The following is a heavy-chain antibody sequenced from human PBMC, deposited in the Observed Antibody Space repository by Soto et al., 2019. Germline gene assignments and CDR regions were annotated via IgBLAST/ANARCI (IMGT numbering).Heavy chain of an antibody. D-gene: IGHD1-26*01. CDR3: VRVALSGGGWLDP. V-gene: IGHV1-46*01. CDR2: INPRSGDT. CDR1: GNTFTRFY. Sequence: QVQLVQSGAEVKKPGASVNVSCKASGNTFTRFYIHWVRQAPGQGLEWMGIINPRSGDTTYAEKFQGRITVTRDTSTSTVYMELTSLRYEDTAIYYCVRVALSGGGWLDPWGQGTLVTVSS. J-gene: IGHJ5*02.